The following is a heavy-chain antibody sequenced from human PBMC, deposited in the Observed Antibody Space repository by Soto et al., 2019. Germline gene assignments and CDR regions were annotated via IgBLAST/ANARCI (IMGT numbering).Heavy chain of an antibody. V-gene: IGHV3-74*01. Sequence: EVQLVESGGGLVQPGGSMRLSCAASGFSFSGLWMHWVRQAAGEGLVWVSRISHDGSSTSYADSVEGRFTITRDNARNTVYLQMSWQSDEDTAVYYGTSLSMAVAQLDFDIWGQGTMVTVSS. D-gene: IGHD2-15*01. J-gene: IGHJ3*02. CDR3: TSLSMAVAQLDFDI. CDR1: GFSFSGLW. CDR2: ISHDGSST.